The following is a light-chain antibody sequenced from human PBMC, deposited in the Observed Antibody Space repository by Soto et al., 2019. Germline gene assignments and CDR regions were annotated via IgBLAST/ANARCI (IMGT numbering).Light chain of an antibody. CDR1: SSNIGNTY. V-gene: IGLV1-47*02. Sequence: QSVLTQPPSASGTPGQRVTISCSGSSSNIGNTYVNWYQQFPGTAPKLLIFSNDHRPSGVPDRFSGSKSGTSACLAISGLRSEDEADYYCSAWDDSLRGHWAFGGGTKLTVL. CDR2: SND. J-gene: IGLJ3*02. CDR3: SAWDDSLRGHWA.